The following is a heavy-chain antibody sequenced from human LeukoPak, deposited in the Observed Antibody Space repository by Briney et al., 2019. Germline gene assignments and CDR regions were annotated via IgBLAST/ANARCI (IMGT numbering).Heavy chain of an antibody. D-gene: IGHD3-9*01. CDR3: ARDLGTTGYYLDY. J-gene: IGHJ4*02. V-gene: IGHV3-48*01. CDR1: GFTLSTCG. Sequence: GGSLRLSCAASGFTLSTCGMNWVRQAPGKGLEWVSYISSSSTTIYYADSVKGRFTISRDNAKNSLYLQMNSLRAEDTAVYYCARDLGTTGYYLDYWGQGTLVTVSS. CDR2: ISSSSTTI.